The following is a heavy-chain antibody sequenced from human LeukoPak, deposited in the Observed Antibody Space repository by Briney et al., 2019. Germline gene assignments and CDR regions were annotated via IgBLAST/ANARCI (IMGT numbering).Heavy chain of an antibody. CDR3: ARGVPNNTVRSRKYYYYMDV. CDR1: GLSLTHDG. D-gene: IGHD3-3*01. V-gene: IGHV1-69*05. J-gene: IGHJ6*03. CDR2: IIPIFGTA. Sequence: VASVKVSCKASGLSLTHDGISWVRQAPGQGLEWMGGIIPIFGTANYAQKFQGRVTITTDQSTSTAYMELSSLRSEDTAVYYCARGVPNNTVRSRKYYYYMDVWGKGTTVTVSS.